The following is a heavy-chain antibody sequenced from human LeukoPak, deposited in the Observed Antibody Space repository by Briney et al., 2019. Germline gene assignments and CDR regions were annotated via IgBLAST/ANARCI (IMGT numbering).Heavy chain of an antibody. D-gene: IGHD1-26*01. Sequence: SEALSLTCAVYGGSFSGYYWSWIRQPPGKGLEWIGEINHSGSTNYNPSLKSRVTISVDTSKNQFSLKLSSVTAADTAVYYCARDQDSGSYYNWFDPWGQGTLVTVSS. V-gene: IGHV4-34*01. CDR2: INHSGST. J-gene: IGHJ5*02. CDR3: ARDQDSGSYYNWFDP. CDR1: GGSFSGYY.